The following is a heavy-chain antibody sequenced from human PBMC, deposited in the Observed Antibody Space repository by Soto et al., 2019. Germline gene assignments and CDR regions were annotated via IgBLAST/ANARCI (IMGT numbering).Heavy chain of an antibody. J-gene: IGHJ4*01. D-gene: IGHD2-2*01. CDR3: AKKYFVDY. Sequence: GGSLRLSCAASGFTFSSYAMSWVRKAPGRGLEWVSSISASGGSTYYGDSVQGRFTISRDSSRNTLYLQMNSPRALDTAVYYWAKKYFVDYYGQGALVTVSA. V-gene: IGHV3-23*01. CDR1: GFTFSSYA. CDR2: ISASGGST.